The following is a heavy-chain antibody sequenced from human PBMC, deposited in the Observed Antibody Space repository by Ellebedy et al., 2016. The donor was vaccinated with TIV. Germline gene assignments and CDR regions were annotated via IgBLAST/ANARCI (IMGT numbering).Heavy chain of an antibody. J-gene: IGHJ4*02. CDR1: GFTFSVSA. V-gene: IGHV3-73*01. CDR2: IRTEGNRYAT. CDR3: ARHVGDFLFGPDYALDV. D-gene: IGHD3/OR15-3a*01. Sequence: GESLKISCAASGFTFSVSAIHWVRQASEKGLEWIGRIRTEGNRYATTYGASVKGRFTISRDDSANMVFLQMNSLRGEDTAVYYCARHVGDFLFGPDYALDVWGQGTLVTVSS.